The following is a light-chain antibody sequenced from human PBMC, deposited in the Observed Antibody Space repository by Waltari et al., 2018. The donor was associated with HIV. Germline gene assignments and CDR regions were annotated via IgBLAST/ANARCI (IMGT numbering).Light chain of an antibody. CDR2: RNN. Sequence: SVLTQPPSASGTPGQRVTISCSGSTSNIGSNDVFWYQHLPGASPKLLIHRNNQRPSGVPDRCSGATSGTSASQAISGLRSEDEADYYGVAWDDSLLGVVCGGVTKVAAL. V-gene: IGLV1-47*01. CDR1: TSNIGSND. CDR3: VAWDDSLLGVV. J-gene: IGLJ2*01.